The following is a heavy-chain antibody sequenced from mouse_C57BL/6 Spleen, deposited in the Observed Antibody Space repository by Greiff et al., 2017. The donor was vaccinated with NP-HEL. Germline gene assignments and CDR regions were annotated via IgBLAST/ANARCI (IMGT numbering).Heavy chain of an antibody. J-gene: IGHJ3*01. Sequence: VQLQQPGAELVKPGASVKLSCKASGYTFTSYWMHWVKQRPGQGLEWIGMIHPNSGSTNYNEKFKSKATLTVDKSSSTAYMQLSSLTSEDSAVYYCARGSLIYDGYYTWFAYWGQGTLVTVSA. CDR2: IHPNSGST. CDR3: ARGSLIYDGYYTWFAY. D-gene: IGHD2-3*01. CDR1: GYTFTSYW. V-gene: IGHV1-64*01.